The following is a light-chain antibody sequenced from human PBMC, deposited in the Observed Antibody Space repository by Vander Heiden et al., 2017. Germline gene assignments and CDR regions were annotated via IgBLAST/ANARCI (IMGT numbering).Light chain of an antibody. CDR3: QKFHSFPVT. V-gene: IGKV1-5*03. J-gene: IGKJ1*01. CDR1: QPINYY. Sequence: DIQMTQSPSTLSASVGDRVAITCRASQPINYYLAWYQQKPGKAPKVLIYKASSLESGLPSRFSGSGSGTEFTLTINSLQPDDFATYYCQKFHSFPVTFGQGTKVEIK. CDR2: KAS.